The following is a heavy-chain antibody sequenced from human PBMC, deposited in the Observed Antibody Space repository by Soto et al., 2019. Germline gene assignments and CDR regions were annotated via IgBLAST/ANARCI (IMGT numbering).Heavy chain of an antibody. CDR3: ARPRGFGVVRPFDY. Sequence: SETLSLTCAVYGGSFSGYYWSWIRQPPGKGLEWIGEINHSGSTNYNPSLKSRVTISVDTSKNQFSLKLSSVTAADTAVYYCARPRGFGVVRPFDYWGQGTLVTVSS. J-gene: IGHJ4*02. CDR1: GGSFSGYY. V-gene: IGHV4-34*01. CDR2: INHSGST. D-gene: IGHD3-3*01.